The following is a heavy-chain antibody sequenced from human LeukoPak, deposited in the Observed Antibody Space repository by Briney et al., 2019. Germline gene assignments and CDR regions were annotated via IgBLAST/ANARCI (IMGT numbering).Heavy chain of an antibody. CDR1: GYSFTTYW. V-gene: IGHV5-51*01. D-gene: IGHD3-22*01. J-gene: IGHJ5*02. CDR2: IYPGDSDT. CDR3: ARQVHYDSSGYYYEGRGIWFDP. Sequence: GESLKISCEGSGYSFTTYWIGWVRQMPGKGLEWMGIIYPGDSDTRYSPSFQGQVTISADKSISTAYLQWSSLKASDTAMYYRARQVHYDSSGYYYEGRGIWFDPWGQGTLVTVSS.